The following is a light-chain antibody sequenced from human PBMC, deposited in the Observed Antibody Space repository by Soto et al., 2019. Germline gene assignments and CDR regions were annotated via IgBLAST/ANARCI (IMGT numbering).Light chain of an antibody. CDR3: QQYGSSSWT. CDR2: SAS. J-gene: IGKJ1*01. Sequence: EIVLTQSPGTQSLSPGERATLSCRASQSVSSSYLAWYQQKPGQAPRLLIYSASSRATGIPDRFSGSGSGTDFNLTISRLEPEDFAVYYCQQYGSSSWTFGQGTKVEIK. V-gene: IGKV3-20*01. CDR1: QSVSSSY.